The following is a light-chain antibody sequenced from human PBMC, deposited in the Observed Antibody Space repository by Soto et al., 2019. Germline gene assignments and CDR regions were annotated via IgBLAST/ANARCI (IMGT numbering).Light chain of an antibody. CDR2: GAS. CDR3: QQYNNWPPWT. V-gene: IGKV3-15*01. J-gene: IGKJ1*01. CDR1: QSVSTN. Sequence: EIVMTQSPVILSVSPGERVTLSCRASQSVSTNLAWYQQKVGQAPRLLIYGASTRATGIPARFSSSGSGTEFTITISSLQSEDFAAYYCQQYNNWPPWTFGQGTKVDIK.